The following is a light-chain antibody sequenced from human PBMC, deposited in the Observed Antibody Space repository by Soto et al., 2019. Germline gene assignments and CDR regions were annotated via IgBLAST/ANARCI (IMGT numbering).Light chain of an antibody. Sequence: EIVLTQSPATLSLSPGERATLSCRASQSVGRYLAWYQQKRGQAPRLLMYDASNRATGIPARFSGSGSGTDFTLTISSLEPEDFAVYYCQQRSNWGLTFGGGTKVEIK. CDR2: DAS. J-gene: IGKJ4*01. CDR3: QQRSNWGLT. CDR1: QSVGRY. V-gene: IGKV3-11*01.